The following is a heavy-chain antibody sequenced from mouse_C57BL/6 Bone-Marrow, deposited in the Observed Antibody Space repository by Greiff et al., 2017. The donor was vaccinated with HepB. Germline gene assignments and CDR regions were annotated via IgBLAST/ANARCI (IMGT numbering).Heavy chain of an antibody. Sequence: EVQLQQSGPVLVKPGASVKMSCKASGYTFNDYYMNWVKQSHGKSLEWIGVINPYNGGTSYNQKFKGKATLTVDKSSSTAYMELNSLTSEDSAVYYCGGITTVVDYWGQGTSVTVSS. D-gene: IGHD1-1*01. V-gene: IGHV1-19*01. CDR1: GYTFNDYY. CDR3: GGITTVVDY. CDR2: INPYNGGT. J-gene: IGHJ4*01.